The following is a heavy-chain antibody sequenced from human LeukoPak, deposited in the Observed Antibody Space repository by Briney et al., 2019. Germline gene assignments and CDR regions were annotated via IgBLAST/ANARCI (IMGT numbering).Heavy chain of an antibody. Sequence: GGSLRLSCAASGFTFSSYSMNWVRQAPGKGLEWVSSISSSSSYIYYADSVKGRFTISRDNAKNSLYLQMNSLRAEDTAVYYCARDQVRLWFGDHDAFDIWGQGTMVTVSS. CDR2: ISSSSSYI. J-gene: IGHJ3*02. D-gene: IGHD3-10*01. CDR1: GFTFSSYS. V-gene: IGHV3-21*01. CDR3: ARDQVRLWFGDHDAFDI.